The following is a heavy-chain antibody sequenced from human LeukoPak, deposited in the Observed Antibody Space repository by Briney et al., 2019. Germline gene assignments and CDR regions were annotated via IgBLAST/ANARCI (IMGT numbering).Heavy chain of an antibody. CDR1: GYSISSGYY. J-gene: IGHJ4*02. CDR3: ASGWGSDY. V-gene: IGHV4-38-2*01. D-gene: IGHD6-19*01. CDR2: IYHSGST. Sequence: SETLSLTCAVSGYSISSGYYWGWIRQPPGKGLEWIGSIYHSGSTYYNPSLKSRVTISVDTSKNQFSLKLSSVTAPDTAVYYCASGWGSDYWGQGTLVTVSS.